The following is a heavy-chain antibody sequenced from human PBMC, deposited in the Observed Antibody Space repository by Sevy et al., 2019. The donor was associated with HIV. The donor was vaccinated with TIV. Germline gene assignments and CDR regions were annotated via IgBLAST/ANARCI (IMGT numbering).Heavy chain of an antibody. CDR2: ISSEGTNK. J-gene: IGHJ5*02. CDR3: AKEGYYYDSRGHDWFDP. V-gene: IGHV3-30*18. CDR1: GFPLRTYV. D-gene: IGHD3-22*01. Sequence: GGSLRLSCVASGFPLRTYVMHWIRQAPGKRLEWVALISSEGTNKKYADSVKGRFTISRDNSKNTLYLQMNSPRVEDTAMYYCAKEGYYYDSRGHDWFDPWGQGTLVTVSS.